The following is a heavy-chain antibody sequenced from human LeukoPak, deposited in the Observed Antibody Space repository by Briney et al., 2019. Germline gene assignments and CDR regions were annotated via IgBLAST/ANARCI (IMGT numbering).Heavy chain of an antibody. J-gene: IGHJ4*02. CDR1: RFIFSSYA. Sequence: GGSLRLSCAGSRFIFSSYAMHWVRQAPGKGLEWVAVISYDGSNKYYADSVKGRFTISRDNSKNTLYLQMNSLRAEDTAVYYCARDSPPQGCLDYWGQGTLVTVSS. V-gene: IGHV3-30-3*01. CDR2: ISYDGSNK. D-gene: IGHD4/OR15-4a*01. CDR3: ARDSPPQGCLDY.